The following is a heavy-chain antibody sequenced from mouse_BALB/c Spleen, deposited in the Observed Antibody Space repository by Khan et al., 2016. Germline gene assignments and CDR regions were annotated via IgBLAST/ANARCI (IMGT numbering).Heavy chain of an antibody. J-gene: IGHJ3*01. CDR1: GDSITSGY. CDR2: ISYSGST. Sequence: EVQLQESGPSLVKPSQTLSLTCSVTGDSITSGYWNWIRKFPGNKIEYMGYISYSGSTYYNPSLKSRISITRDTSKNQYYLQLNSVTTEDTAAYYCARNGPAWFAYWGQGTLVTVSA. V-gene: IGHV3-8*02. CDR3: ARNGPAWFAY.